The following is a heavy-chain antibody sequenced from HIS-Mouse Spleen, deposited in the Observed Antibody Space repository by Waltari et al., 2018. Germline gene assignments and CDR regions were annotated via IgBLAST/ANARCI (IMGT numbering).Heavy chain of an antibody. CDR2: IYYSGST. V-gene: IGHV4-39*07. Sequence: QLQLPESGPGLVKPSETLSLTCTFPGGSISSGRSYWGWIRQPPGNGLEWIGSIYYSGSTYYNPSLKSRVTISVDTSKNQFSLKLSSVTAADTAVYYCAREIPYSSSWYDWYFDLWGRGTLVTVSS. J-gene: IGHJ2*01. D-gene: IGHD6-13*01. CDR3: AREIPYSSSWYDWYFDL. CDR1: GGSISSGRSY.